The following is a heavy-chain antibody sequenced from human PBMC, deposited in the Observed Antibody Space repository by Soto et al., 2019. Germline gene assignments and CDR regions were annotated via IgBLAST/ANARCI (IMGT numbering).Heavy chain of an antibody. D-gene: IGHD3-10*01. CDR3: ARSPNYYYYGFDV. CDR1: GGCVSSGDYF. Sequence: ELRSLTCTVSGGCVSSGDYFWSWLRQSRGKRREWIAYIYYSGSTNYNPSLKSRATISVDTSKSQVSLTMTSMTAADAALYSWARSPNYYYYGFDVWGQGTAVTVSS. J-gene: IGHJ6*02. CDR2: IYYSGST. V-gene: IGHV4-61*08.